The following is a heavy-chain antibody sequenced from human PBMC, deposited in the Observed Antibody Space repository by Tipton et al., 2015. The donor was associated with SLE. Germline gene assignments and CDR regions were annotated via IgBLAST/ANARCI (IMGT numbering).Heavy chain of an antibody. Sequence: GSLRLSCAASGFSFRSYWMYWARQAPGKGLVWVSRINSDGSSTNYADSVKGRFTISRDNAKNTLYLQMNSLRAEDTAVYYCARGGVGAVFDNWGQGTLVTVSS. J-gene: IGHJ4*02. D-gene: IGHD1-26*01. CDR2: INSDGSST. CDR1: GFSFRSYW. CDR3: ARGGVGAVFDN. V-gene: IGHV3-74*01.